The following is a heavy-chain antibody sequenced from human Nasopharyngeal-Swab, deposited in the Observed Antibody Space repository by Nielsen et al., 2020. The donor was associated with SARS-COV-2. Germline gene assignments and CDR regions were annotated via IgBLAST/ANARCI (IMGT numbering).Heavy chain of an antibody. V-gene: IGHV1-69*06. CDR1: GCTFSSYA. D-gene: IGHD6-6*01. J-gene: IGHJ4*02. CDR2: IIPIFGTA. CDR3: ARDASSSPGGYYFDY. Sequence: SVTVSCKASGCTFSSYAISWVRQAPAQGLEWMGGIIPIFGTANYAQKFQGRVTITADKSTSTAYMELSSLRSEDTAVYYCARDASSSPGGYYFDYWGQGTLVTVSS.